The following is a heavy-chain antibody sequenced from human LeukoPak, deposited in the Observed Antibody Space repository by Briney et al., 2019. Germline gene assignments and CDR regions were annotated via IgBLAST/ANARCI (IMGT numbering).Heavy chain of an antibody. D-gene: IGHD6-13*01. CDR3: ARGGDLGSSWTPRGGYYYYGMDV. CDR2: FDPEDGET. J-gene: IGHJ6*02. Sequence: ASVKVSCKVSGYTLTELSMHWVRQAPGKGLEWMGGFDPEDGETIYAQKFQGRVTMTTDTSTSTAYMELRSLRSDDTAVYYCARGGDLGSSWTPRGGYYYYGMDVWGQGTTVTVSS. V-gene: IGHV1-24*01. CDR1: GYTLTELS.